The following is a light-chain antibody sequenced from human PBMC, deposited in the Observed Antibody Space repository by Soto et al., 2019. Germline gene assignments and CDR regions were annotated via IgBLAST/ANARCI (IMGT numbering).Light chain of an antibody. CDR3: QQSYNIPIT. J-gene: IGKJ5*01. CDR2: GAS. CDR1: QSVSSIY. Sequence: EIVLTQSPGTLSLSPGEIATLSCSASQSVSSIYLAWYQQKPGQAPRLLIYGASSLQNGVPSRFSGSRSGTDFTLTISSLQPEDFATYYCQQSYNIPITFGQGTRLEIK. V-gene: IGKV3-20*01.